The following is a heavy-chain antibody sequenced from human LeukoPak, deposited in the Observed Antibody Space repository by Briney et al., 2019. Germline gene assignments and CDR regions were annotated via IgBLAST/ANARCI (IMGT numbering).Heavy chain of an antibody. CDR1: GYTFTGYY. CDR2: INPNSGGT. Sequence: ASVKVSCKASGYTFTGYYMLWVRQAPGEGLEWMGWINPNSGGTNYAQKFQGRVTMTRATSISTAYMELSRLRSDDTAVYYCARVRNVVVVNQFYFDYWGQGTLVTVSS. J-gene: IGHJ4*02. D-gene: IGHD3-22*01. V-gene: IGHV1-2*02. CDR3: ARVRNVVVVNQFYFDY.